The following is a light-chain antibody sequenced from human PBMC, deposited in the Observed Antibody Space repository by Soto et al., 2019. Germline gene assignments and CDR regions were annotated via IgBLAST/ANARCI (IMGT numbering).Light chain of an antibody. Sequence: QSALTQPVSVSGSPGQSITISCTGTSSDVGGYNYVSWYQQHPGKAPKLMIYDVSNRPSGVSNRFSGSKSGNTASLTISGLQAEDEADYYCSSYTSSSTYVSGTGTKVTVL. V-gene: IGLV2-14*01. CDR1: SSDVGGYNY. CDR2: DVS. CDR3: SSYTSSSTYV. J-gene: IGLJ1*01.